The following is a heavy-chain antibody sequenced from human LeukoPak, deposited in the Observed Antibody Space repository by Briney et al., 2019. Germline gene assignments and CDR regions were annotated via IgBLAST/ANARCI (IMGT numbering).Heavy chain of an antibody. CDR2: IGSNGRST. V-gene: IGHV3-64D*06. D-gene: IGHD6-19*01. J-gene: IGHJ4*02. CDR1: GFTFDRFA. Sequence: GGSLRLSCSASGFTFDRFAMHWVRQAPGKGLEYLSGIGSNGRSTHNADSVKGRFTISRDNSKNTLLLQMTSLRAEDTAVYYCVNQISGWVYWGQGTLVTVSS. CDR3: VNQISGWVY.